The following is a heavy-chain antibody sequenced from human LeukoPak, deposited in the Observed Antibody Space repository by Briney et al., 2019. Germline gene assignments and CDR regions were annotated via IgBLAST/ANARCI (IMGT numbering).Heavy chain of an antibody. D-gene: IGHD3-22*01. J-gene: IGHJ3*02. CDR3: ARDKAQSYDSSEESAFGI. CDR1: GGSISSGGYY. Sequence: SETLSLTCTVSGGSISSGGYYWSWIRQHPGKGLEWIGYIYYSGSTYYNPSLKSRVTISVDTSKSQFSLKLSSVTAADTAVYYCARDKAQSYDSSEESAFGIWGRGTMVTVSS. V-gene: IGHV4-31*03. CDR2: IYYSGST.